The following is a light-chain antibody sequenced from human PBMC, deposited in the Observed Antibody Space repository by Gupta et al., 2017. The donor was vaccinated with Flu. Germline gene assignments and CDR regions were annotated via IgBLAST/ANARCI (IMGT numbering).Light chain of an antibody. CDR1: SGHSNFA. V-gene: IGLV4-69*01. CDR3: QTWGAGIWV. J-gene: IGLJ3*02. CDR2: LNSDGSH. Sequence: SGHSNFAIAWHQQQPEKGPRYLMKLNSDGSHMKGDGIPDRFSGSSSGTERYLTISSLQSEDEADYYCQTWGAGIWVFGGGTKLTVL.